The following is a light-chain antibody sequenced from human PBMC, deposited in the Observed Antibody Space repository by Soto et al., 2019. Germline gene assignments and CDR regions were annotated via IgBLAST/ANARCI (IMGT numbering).Light chain of an antibody. CDR3: QQRSSWPRNT. J-gene: IGKJ2*01. CDR2: DIS. V-gene: IGKV3-11*01. Sequence: EIVLTQSPATLSLSPGERATLSCRASQSVPRHFAWYQQKPGQAPRPLIYDISNRATGIPARFSGSGSGTDFTLIFSSLEPEDSAVYFCQQRSSWPRNTFGQGTKLEI. CDR1: QSVPRH.